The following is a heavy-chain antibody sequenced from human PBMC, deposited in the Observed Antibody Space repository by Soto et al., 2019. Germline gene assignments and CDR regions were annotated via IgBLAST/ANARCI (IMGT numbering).Heavy chain of an antibody. CDR2: ISSNGGTT. V-gene: IGHV3-64*01. CDR1: GFTFSSYD. Sequence: EVQLAESGGGMVQPGGSLRLSCVASGFTFSSYDMHWVRQAPGKGLEYVSSISSNGGTTYYGNSVKGRFTISRDNSKNTLYFQMGSLSAAAMAVYYCVRRVSGNYDYWGQGTLVTVSS. CDR3: VRRVSGNYDY. J-gene: IGHJ4*02. D-gene: IGHD1-7*01.